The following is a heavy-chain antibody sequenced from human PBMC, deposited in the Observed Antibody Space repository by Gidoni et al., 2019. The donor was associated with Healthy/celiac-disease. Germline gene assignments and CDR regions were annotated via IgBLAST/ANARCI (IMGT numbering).Heavy chain of an antibody. CDR3: ARGSITMVRGVLDAFDI. J-gene: IGHJ3*02. D-gene: IGHD3-10*01. V-gene: IGHV4-34*01. CDR2: INHSGST. Sequence: QVQLQQWGAGLLKPSETLSLTCAVYGGSFSGYSWSWIRQRPGKGLEWSGEINHSGSTNYNPSLKSRVTISVDTYKNQFSLKLSSVTAADTAVYYCARGSITMVRGVLDAFDIWGQGTMVTVSS. CDR1: GGSFSGYS.